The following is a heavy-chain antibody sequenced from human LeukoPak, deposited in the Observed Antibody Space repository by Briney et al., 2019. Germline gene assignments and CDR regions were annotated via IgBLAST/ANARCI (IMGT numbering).Heavy chain of an antibody. J-gene: IGHJ6*03. V-gene: IGHV4-38-2*02. CDR2: IYHSGSA. D-gene: IGHD5-12*01. CDR1: RYSISSGYY. Sequence: SETLSLTYTVSRYSISSGYYWAWIRQPPGKGLEWIGSIYHSGSAYYDASLKSRVTMSVDTSKNQFSLNLNSVTAADTAVYYCARVGGYGYYYYMDVWGKGTTVTVSS. CDR3: ARVGGYGYYYYMDV.